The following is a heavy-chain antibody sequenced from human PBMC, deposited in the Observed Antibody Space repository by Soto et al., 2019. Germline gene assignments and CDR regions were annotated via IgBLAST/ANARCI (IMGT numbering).Heavy chain of an antibody. CDR1: GGTFSSYA. D-gene: IGHD5-18*01. CDR2: IIHIFGTA. V-gene: IGHV1-69*12. CDR3: ARVDYLGIQLCFPPHY. J-gene: IGHJ4*02. Sequence: QVQLVQSGAEVKKPGSSVKVSCKASGGTFSSYAISWVRQAPGQGLEWMGGIIHIFGTANYAQKCQGRVKITADESPSTVYMELSSVRSEDTAVYYCARVDYLGIQLCFPPHYWGQGTLVTVAS.